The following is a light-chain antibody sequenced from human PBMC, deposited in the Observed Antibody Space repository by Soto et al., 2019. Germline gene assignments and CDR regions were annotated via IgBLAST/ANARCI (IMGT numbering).Light chain of an antibody. J-gene: IGLJ2*01. CDR1: SSDIGGYNF. Sequence: QSALTQPPSASGSPGQSVTISCTGTSSDIGGYNFVSWYLHHPGKAPKLMIYDVSKRPSGVPDRFSGSKSGNTASLTVSGLQAEDEADYYCGSYAGINNLIFGGGTKLTVL. CDR3: GSYAGINNLI. CDR2: DVS. V-gene: IGLV2-8*01.